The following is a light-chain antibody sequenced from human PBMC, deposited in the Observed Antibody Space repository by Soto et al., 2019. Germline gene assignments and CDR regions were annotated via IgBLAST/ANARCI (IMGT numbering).Light chain of an antibody. CDR2: GAS. Sequence: EIVMTQSPATLSVSPGERATLSCRASQSVSSNLAWYQQKPGQAPRLLIYGASTRATGIPARFSGSGSGTEFTLTISSLQSEDIAIYYCQKYNILPSFGQGTTVEIK. CDR3: QKYNILPS. V-gene: IGKV3-15*01. CDR1: QSVSSN. J-gene: IGKJ1*01.